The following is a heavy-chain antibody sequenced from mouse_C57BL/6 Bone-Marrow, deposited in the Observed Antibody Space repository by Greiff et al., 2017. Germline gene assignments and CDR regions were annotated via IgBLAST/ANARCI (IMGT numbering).Heavy chain of an antibody. CDR3: ARWDDGYSAWFAY. CDR1: GYTFTNYW. Sequence: VQLQESGAELVRPGTSVKMSCKASGYTFTNYWIGWAKQRPGHGLEWIGDIYPGGGYTNYNEKFKGKATLTADKSSSTAYMQFSSLTSEDSAIYYCARWDDGYSAWFAYWGQGTLVTVSA. CDR2: IYPGGGYT. J-gene: IGHJ3*01. D-gene: IGHD2-3*01. V-gene: IGHV1-63*01.